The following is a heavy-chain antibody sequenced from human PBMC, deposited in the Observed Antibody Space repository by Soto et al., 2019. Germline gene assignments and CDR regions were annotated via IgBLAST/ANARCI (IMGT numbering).Heavy chain of an antibody. D-gene: IGHD2-21*01. CDR2: IYYSGST. CDR3: ARVWPTLYYFDY. CDR1: GGSISSYY. Sequence: SETLSLTCTVSGGSISSYYWSWIRQPPGKGLEWIGYIYYSGSTNYNPSLKSRVTISVDTSKNQFSLKLSSVTAADTAVYYCARVWPTLYYFDYWGQGTLVTVSS. V-gene: IGHV4-59*01. J-gene: IGHJ4*02.